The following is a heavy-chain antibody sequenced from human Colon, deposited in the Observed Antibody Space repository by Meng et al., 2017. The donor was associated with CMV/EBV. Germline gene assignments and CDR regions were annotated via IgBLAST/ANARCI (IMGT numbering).Heavy chain of an antibody. J-gene: IGHJ4*02. D-gene: IGHD6-19*01. Sequence: ASVKVTCKASGYTFTSYDINWVRQATGQGLEWMGWMNPNSGNTGYAQKFQGRVTITRNTSISTAYMELSSLRSEDTAMYYCARRSRGWSGTAYYFDYWGQGTLVTVSS. CDR3: ARRSRGWSGTAYYFDY. CDR1: GYTFTSYD. CDR2: MNPNSGNT. V-gene: IGHV1-8*03.